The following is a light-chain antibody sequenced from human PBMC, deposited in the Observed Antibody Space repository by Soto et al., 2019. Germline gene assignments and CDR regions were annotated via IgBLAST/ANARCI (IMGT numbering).Light chain of an antibody. Sequence: QSVLILSPSASGSPGQSIAISCTGTSSDVGGYNYVSWYQQHPGKAPKLMIYEVNKRPSGVPDRFSGSKSGNTASLTVSGLQAEDEADYYCSSYAGSSNVFGTGTKVTVL. V-gene: IGLV2-8*01. CDR2: EVN. CDR3: SSYAGSSNV. CDR1: SSDVGGYNY. J-gene: IGLJ1*01.